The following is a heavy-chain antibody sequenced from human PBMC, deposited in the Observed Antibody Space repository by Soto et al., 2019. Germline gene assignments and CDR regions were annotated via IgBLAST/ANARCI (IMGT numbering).Heavy chain of an antibody. CDR3: ARQWPGHFDY. CDR2: IYYSGST. J-gene: IGHJ4*02. CDR1: GGSISTFY. V-gene: IGHV4-59*08. Sequence: LSLTCTVSGGSISTFYWSWIRQPPGKGLEWIGYIYYSGSTNYNPSLKSRVTISVDTSKHQFSLKLTSVTAADTAVYYCARQWPGHFDYWGQGTLVTVSS.